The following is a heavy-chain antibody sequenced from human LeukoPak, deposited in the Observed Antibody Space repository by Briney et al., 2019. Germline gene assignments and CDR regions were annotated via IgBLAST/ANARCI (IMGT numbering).Heavy chain of an antibody. J-gene: IGHJ3*02. Sequence: PGGSLRLSCAASGFTFSSYWMSWVRQAPGKGLEWVANIKQDGSEKYYVDSVKGRFTISRDNAKNSQYLQMNSLRAEDTAVYYCARGSVAGHGIDAFDIWGQGTMVTVSS. D-gene: IGHD6-19*01. CDR1: GFTFSSYW. V-gene: IGHV3-7*01. CDR2: IKQDGSEK. CDR3: ARGSVAGHGIDAFDI.